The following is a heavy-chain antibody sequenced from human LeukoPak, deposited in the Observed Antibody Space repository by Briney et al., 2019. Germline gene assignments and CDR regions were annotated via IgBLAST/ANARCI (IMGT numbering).Heavy chain of an antibody. J-gene: IGHJ4*02. CDR2: INTDTGNP. D-gene: IGHD3-10*01. Sequence: GWINTDTGNPTYAQGFTGRFVFSLDTSVSTAYLQISSLKAEDTAVYYCARGMGSGSYEWHYWGQGTLVTVSS. V-gene: IGHV7-4-1*02. CDR3: ARGMGSGSYEWHY.